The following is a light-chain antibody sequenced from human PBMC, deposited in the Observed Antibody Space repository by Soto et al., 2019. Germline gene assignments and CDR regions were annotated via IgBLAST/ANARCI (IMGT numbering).Light chain of an antibody. CDR2: HAS. Sequence: DIQMTQSPSTLSGSVGDRVTITCRASQGISSWLAWYQQKPGKAPKILIYHASSLETGVPSSFSGSASATESTLTISSLQPDDFATYYCQHYTSYRTFGQGTKVDIK. V-gene: IGKV1-5*01. CDR1: QGISSW. J-gene: IGKJ1*01. CDR3: QHYTSYRT.